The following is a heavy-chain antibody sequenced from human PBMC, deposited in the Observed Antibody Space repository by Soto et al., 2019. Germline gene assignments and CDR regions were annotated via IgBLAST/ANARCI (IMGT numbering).Heavy chain of an antibody. V-gene: IGHV3-23*01. J-gene: IGHJ4*02. D-gene: IGHD2-2*01. CDR2: ISGSGDST. Sequence: GGSLRLSCGSSGFTFSDYYMFWIRQAPGKGLEWVSVISGSGDSTNYADSVKGRFTISRDSSKNTLYLQMNSLRAEDTAVYYCAKDQCSVNSCRFDYWGQGT. CDR1: GFTFSDYY. CDR3: AKDQCSVNSCRFDY.